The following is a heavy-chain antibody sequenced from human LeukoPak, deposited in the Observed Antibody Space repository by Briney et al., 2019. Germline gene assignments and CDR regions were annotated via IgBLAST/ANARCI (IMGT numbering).Heavy chain of an antibody. Sequence: GEPLKISCKGSGYSFTSYWIGWGRQMPGKGLEGMGIIYPGDSDTKYSPSFQGQVTISSDKSISPAYLQWSSLKASDPAMYSCARPRRHSGYDAFDYWREGTMVTVSS. CDR2: IYPGDSDT. V-gene: IGHV5-51*01. CDR3: ARPRRHSGYDAFDY. CDR1: GYSFTSYW. D-gene: IGHD5-12*01. J-gene: IGHJ4*02.